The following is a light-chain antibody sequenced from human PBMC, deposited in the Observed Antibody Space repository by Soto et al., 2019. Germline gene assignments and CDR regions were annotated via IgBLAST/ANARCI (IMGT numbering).Light chain of an antibody. CDR2: DAS. J-gene: IGKJ3*01. V-gene: IGKV1-33*01. Sequence: DIQMTQSPSSLSASVGDRVTITCQASQDIKNYLNWYQQKSGKAPKLLIYDASDLETGVPSRFSGSGSGTHFTLTISSLQPEDTATYYCQQYDNLPLTFGPGTKVEIK. CDR1: QDIKNY. CDR3: QQYDNLPLT.